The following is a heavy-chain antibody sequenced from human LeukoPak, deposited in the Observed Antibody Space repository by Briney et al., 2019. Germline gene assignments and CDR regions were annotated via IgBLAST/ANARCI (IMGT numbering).Heavy chain of an antibody. CDR2: ISYDGSNK. CDR1: GFTFSSYA. CDR3: ARDRNYYDSSGEFDY. Sequence: PGRSLRLSCAASGFTFSSYAMHWVRQAPGKGLEWVAVISYDGSNKYYADSVKGRFTISRDNSKNTLYLQMNSLRAEETAVYYCARDRNYYDSSGEFDYWGQGTLVTVSS. V-gene: IGHV3-30-3*01. D-gene: IGHD3-22*01. J-gene: IGHJ4*02.